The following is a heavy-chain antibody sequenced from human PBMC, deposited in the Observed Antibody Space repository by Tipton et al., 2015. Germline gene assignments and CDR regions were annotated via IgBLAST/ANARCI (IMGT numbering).Heavy chain of an antibody. Sequence: GSLRLSCAASGFSVSSSYMTWVRQAPGKGLEWVSSISTTSRYIYYVDSVKGRFTISRDNAKNSLYLEMNSLRAEDTAVYFCARGPPPPRYFGTIDYWGQGSLVAVSS. CDR2: ISTTSRYI. V-gene: IGHV3-21*06. CDR1: GFSVSSSY. J-gene: IGHJ4*02. CDR3: ARGPPPPRYFGTIDY. D-gene: IGHD1-7*01.